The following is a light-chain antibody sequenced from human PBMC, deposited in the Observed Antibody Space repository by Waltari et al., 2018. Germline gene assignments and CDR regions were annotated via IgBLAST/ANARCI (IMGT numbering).Light chain of an antibody. CDR1: QSVSTY. CDR2: DTS. J-gene: IGKJ5*01. CDR3: QQGST. Sequence: EIVLTQSPATLSLSPGERATLFCRASQSVSTYFAWYQQKPGQAPRRLIYDTSNRAGGIPARFTGRGSGTDFTLTISGLEPEDFAVYYCQQGSTFGQGTRLEIK. V-gene: IGKV3-11*01.